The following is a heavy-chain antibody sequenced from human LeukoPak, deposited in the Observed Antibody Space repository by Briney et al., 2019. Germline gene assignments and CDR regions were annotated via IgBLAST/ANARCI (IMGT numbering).Heavy chain of an antibody. Sequence: GGSLRLSCSASGFTFSAYAMYWLRQAPGKGLEYVSGISSNGGSSFYADSVKGRFTISRDNSKNTLYLQMSSLRAEDTAVYYCVKITSVTGGDCWGQGTRLTVSS. D-gene: IGHD1-1*01. V-gene: IGHV3-64D*09. CDR2: ISSNGGSS. CDR1: GFTFSAYA. CDR3: VKITSVTGGDC. J-gene: IGHJ4*02.